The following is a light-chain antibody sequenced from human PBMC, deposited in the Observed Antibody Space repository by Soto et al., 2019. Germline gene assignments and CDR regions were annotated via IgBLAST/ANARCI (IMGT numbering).Light chain of an antibody. CDR2: EVD. CDR1: SSDIGSYNL. Sequence: QSVLAQPASLSGSPGQSITISCTGTSSDIGSYNLVSWYQQHPGKVPKVMIYEVDKRPSGVSNRFSGSTSGNTASLTISGLQAEEEADYYCWAYAGSNSDVFGTGTKVTV. V-gene: IGLV2-23*02. CDR3: WAYAGSNSDV. J-gene: IGLJ1*01.